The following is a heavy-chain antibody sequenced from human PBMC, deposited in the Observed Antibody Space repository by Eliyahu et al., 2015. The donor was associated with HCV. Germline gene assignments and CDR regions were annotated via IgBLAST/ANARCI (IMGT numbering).Heavy chain of an antibody. CDR2: ISASGGST. D-gene: IGHD1-26*01. CDR3: AKCQSGTYREDY. Sequence: GLEWVSVISASGGSTYYADSVQGRFTISRXNSKNTLYLQMNSLGAEXTAIYYXAKCQSGTYREDYWGQGTLVTVSS. V-gene: IGHV3-23*01. J-gene: IGHJ4*02.